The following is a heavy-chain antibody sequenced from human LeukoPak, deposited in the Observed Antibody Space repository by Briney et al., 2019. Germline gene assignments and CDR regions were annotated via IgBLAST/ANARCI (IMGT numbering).Heavy chain of an antibody. J-gene: IGHJ4*02. CDR2: ISAYNGYT. D-gene: IGHD6-19*01. CDR1: GCTFTSYG. Sequence: ASVQVSCKASGCTFTSYGNSWVRQAPGQGLEWMGWISAYNGYTNYAQKLQGRVTMTTDTSTSTAYMELRSLRSDDTAVYYCARPRVEWLGIDYWGQGTLVTVSS. CDR3: ARPRVEWLGIDY. V-gene: IGHV1-18*04.